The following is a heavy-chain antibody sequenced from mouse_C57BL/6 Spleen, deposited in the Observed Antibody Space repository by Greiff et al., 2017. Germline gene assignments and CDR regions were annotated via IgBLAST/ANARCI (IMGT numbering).Heavy chain of an antibody. CDR1: GYTFTDYY. CDR2: INPNNGGT. D-gene: IGHD1-1*01. V-gene: IGHV1-26*01. Sequence: VQLQQSGPELVKPGASVKISCKASGYTFTDYYMNWVKQSHGKSLEWIGDINPNNGGTSYNQKFKGKATLTVDKSSSTAYMELRSLTSEDSAVYYCARRDGSSRYYYAMDYWGQGTSVTVSS. CDR3: ARRDGSSRYYYAMDY. J-gene: IGHJ4*01.